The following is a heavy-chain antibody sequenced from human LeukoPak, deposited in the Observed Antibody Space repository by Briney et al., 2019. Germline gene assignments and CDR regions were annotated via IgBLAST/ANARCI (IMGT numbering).Heavy chain of an antibody. CDR2: IYSGGST. J-gene: IGHJ4*02. V-gene: IGHV3-53*01. CDR1: GFTVSSNY. D-gene: IGHD5-18*01. CDR3: ARVINSYGSRNFDY. Sequence: GGSLRLSCAASGFTVSSNYMSWVRQAPGKGLEWVSVIYSGGSTYYADSVKGRFTISRDNSKNTLYLQMNSLRAEDTAVYYCARVINSYGSRNFDYWGQGTLVTVSS.